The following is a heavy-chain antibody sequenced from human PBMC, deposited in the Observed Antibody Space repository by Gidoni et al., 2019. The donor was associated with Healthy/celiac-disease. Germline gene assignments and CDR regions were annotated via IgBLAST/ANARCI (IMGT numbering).Heavy chain of an antibody. CDR3: ARDYGDYAWFDP. CDR1: GGSISSYY. Sequence: QVQLQESGPGLVKPSETLSLTCTVSGGSISSYYWSWIRQPPGKGLEWIGYIYYSGSTNYNPSLKSRVTISVDTSKNQFSLKLSSVTAADTAVYYCARDYGDYAWFDPWGQGTLVTVSS. CDR2: IYYSGST. V-gene: IGHV4-59*01. D-gene: IGHD4-17*01. J-gene: IGHJ5*02.